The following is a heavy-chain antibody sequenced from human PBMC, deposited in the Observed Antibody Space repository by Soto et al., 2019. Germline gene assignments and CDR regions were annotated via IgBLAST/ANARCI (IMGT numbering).Heavy chain of an antibody. Sequence: NPXETLSLTCTVSGGSISSYYWSWIRQPPGKGLEWIGYIYYSGSTNYNPSLKSRVTISVDTSKNQFSLKLSSVTAADTAVYYCAREGRNYYDSSGYYYWGQGTLVTVSS. V-gene: IGHV4-59*01. J-gene: IGHJ4*02. CDR1: GGSISSYY. CDR3: AREGRNYYDSSGYYY. D-gene: IGHD3-22*01. CDR2: IYYSGST.